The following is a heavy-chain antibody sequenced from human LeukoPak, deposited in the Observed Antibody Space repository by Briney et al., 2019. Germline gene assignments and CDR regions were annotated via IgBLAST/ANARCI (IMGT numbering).Heavy chain of an antibody. Sequence: SGGSLRLSCATSGFMFGSYDMHWVRQGTGKGLEWVSGIGTADDTYYPGSVKGRFTISREDAQNSLSLQMNGLRAGDTAIYYCARGGNSGWYFDYWGQGTLVTVSS. CDR1: GFMFGSYD. J-gene: IGHJ4*02. CDR2: IGTADDT. V-gene: IGHV3-13*01. CDR3: ARGGNSGWYFDY. D-gene: IGHD6-19*01.